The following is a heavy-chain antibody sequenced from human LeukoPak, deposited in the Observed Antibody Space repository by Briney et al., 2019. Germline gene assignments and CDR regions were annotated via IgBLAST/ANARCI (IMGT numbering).Heavy chain of an antibody. J-gene: IGHJ3*02. V-gene: IGHV3-21*01. D-gene: IGHD1-14*01. CDR1: GFTFSSYS. Sequence: GESLKLSCAASGFTFSSYSMNWVRQAPGKGLEWVSSISSSSSYIYYADSVKGRFTISRDNAKNSLYLQMNSLRAEDTAVYYCASCIERTGAFDIWGQGTMVTVSS. CDR2: ISSSSSYI. CDR3: ASCIERTGAFDI.